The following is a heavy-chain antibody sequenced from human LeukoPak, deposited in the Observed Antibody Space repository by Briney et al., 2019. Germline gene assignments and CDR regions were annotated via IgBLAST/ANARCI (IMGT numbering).Heavy chain of an antibody. J-gene: IGHJ4*02. Sequence: GGSLRLSCAASGFTFSSYGMSWVRQAPGKGLEWVSAISGSGGSTYYADSVKGRFTISRDNSKNTLYLQMNSLRAEDTAVYYCAKDLLRPLRLPDYWGQGTLVTVSS. CDR3: AKDLLRPLRLPDY. CDR1: GFTFSSYG. V-gene: IGHV3-23*01. CDR2: ISGSGGST. D-gene: IGHD1-14*01.